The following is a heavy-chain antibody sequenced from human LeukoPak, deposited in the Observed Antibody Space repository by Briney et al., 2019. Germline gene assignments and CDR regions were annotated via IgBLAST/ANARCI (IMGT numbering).Heavy chain of an antibody. Sequence: SVKVSCKASGGTFSSYAISWVRQAPGQGLEWMGGIIPIFGTANYAQKFQGRVTITADESTSTAYMELSSLRSEDTAVYYCARGGDYYYDSCGDGFDIWGQGTMVTVSS. CDR1: GGTFSSYA. CDR2: IIPIFGTA. D-gene: IGHD3-22*01. J-gene: IGHJ3*02. CDR3: ARGGDYYYDSCGDGFDI. V-gene: IGHV1-69*13.